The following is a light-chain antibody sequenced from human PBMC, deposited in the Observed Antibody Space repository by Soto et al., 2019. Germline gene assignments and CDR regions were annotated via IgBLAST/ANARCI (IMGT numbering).Light chain of an antibody. Sequence: DIVVTQTPLSLSVTPGQAASISCKSSESLLQTNGKTYLYWYLQKPGQPPQLLIREDFNRLSGVPDRFGGSGSGTDFTLKISRVKAEDVGLYYCMQGIQLPWTFDQGTKVEI. CDR3: MQGIQLPWT. V-gene: IGKV2D-29*01. CDR2: EDF. CDR1: ESLLQTNGKTY. J-gene: IGKJ1*01.